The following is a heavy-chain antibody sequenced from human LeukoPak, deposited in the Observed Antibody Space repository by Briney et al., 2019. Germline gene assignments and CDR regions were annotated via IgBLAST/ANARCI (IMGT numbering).Heavy chain of an antibody. J-gene: IGHJ4*02. V-gene: IGHV4-59*01. Sequence: SETLSLTCSVPGGSFSSYYWRWIRQPPGKGPEWIGYIYYSGGAYYNSTLKSRVTMSVDTSKIKFSLKLVSVSAADTAIYSCARATMYYFDYWGQGTLVTVSS. CDR1: GGSFSSYY. CDR3: ARATMYYFDY. CDR2: IYYSGGA. D-gene: IGHD5-24*01.